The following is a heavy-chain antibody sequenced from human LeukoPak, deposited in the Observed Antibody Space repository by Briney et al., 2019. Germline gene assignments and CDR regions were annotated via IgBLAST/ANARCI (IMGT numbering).Heavy chain of an antibody. CDR2: INHSGST. V-gene: IGHV4-34*01. J-gene: IGHJ4*02. Sequence: SETLSLTCAVYGGSFSGYYWSWIRQPPGKGLDGIGEINHSGSTNYNPSLKSRVTISVDTSKNQFSLKLSSVTAADTAVYYCARFYYDSSGYYYVAYWGQGTLITVSS. D-gene: IGHD3-22*01. CDR1: GGSFSGYY. CDR3: ARFYYDSSGYYYVAY.